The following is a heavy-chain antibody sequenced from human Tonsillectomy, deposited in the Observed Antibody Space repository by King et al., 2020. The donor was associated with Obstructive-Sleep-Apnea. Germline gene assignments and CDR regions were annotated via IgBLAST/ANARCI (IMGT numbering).Heavy chain of an antibody. Sequence: QLQESGPRLVKPSETLSLTCTVSDASVNNYFWGWIRQPPGKGLEWIGYIKHTGGANYNPALKSRVTISVDTSKSQFSLGLTYVTAADTAMYYCAGGAGWLIDYWDQGILVTVSS. CDR1: DASVNNYF. D-gene: IGHD5-24*01. V-gene: IGHV4-59*02. J-gene: IGHJ4*02. CDR3: AGGAGWLIDY. CDR2: IKHTGGA.